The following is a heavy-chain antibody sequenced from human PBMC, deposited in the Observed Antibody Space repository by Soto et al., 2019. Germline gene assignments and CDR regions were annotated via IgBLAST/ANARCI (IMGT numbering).Heavy chain of an antibody. CDR3: ARAPGESGAYYNWFDP. D-gene: IGHD1-1*01. CDR2: INPSDGST. V-gene: IGHV1-46*01. J-gene: IGHJ5*02. Sequence: ASVKVSCKASGYTFTSHYMHWVRQAPGQGLEWMGIINPSDGSTSYAQKFQGRVTMTRDTSTSTVYMELSSLRSEDTAVYYCARAPGESGAYYNWFDPWGQGTLVTVSS. CDR1: GYTFTSHY.